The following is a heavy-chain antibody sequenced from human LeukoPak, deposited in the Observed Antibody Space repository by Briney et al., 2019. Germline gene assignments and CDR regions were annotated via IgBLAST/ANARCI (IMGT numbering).Heavy chain of an antibody. Sequence: PGGSLRLSCAASGFTFSSYGMHWVRQAPGKGLEWVAFIRYDGSNKYYADSVKGRFTISRDNSKNTLYLQMNSLRAEDTAVYYCARVVRGVNTYYFDYWGQGTLVTVSS. V-gene: IGHV3-30*02. CDR2: IRYDGSNK. D-gene: IGHD3-10*01. J-gene: IGHJ4*02. CDR3: ARVVRGVNTYYFDY. CDR1: GFTFSSYG.